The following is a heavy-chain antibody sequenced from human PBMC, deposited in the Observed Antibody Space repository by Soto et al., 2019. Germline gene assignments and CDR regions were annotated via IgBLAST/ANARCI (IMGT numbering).Heavy chain of an antibody. V-gene: IGHV3-7*01. CDR3: ARDPSVVAAAGTFRYYYYYGMDV. CDR1: GFTFSSYW. J-gene: IGHJ6*02. Sequence: PGGSLRLSCAASGFTFSSYWMSWVRQAPGKGLEWVANIKQDGSEKYYVDSVKGRFTISRDNAKNSLYLQMNSLRAEDTAVYYCARDPSVVAAAGTFRYYYYYGMDVWGQGTTVTVSS. D-gene: IGHD6-13*01. CDR2: IKQDGSEK.